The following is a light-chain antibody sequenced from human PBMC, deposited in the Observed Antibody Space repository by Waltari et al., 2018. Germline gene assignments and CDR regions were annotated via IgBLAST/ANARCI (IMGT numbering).Light chain of an antibody. Sequence: QSALTQPASVSGSPGQSITLSFTGTSSDFESPYLLTWFQQRPCKAPKRKIFEVTQRPSGISDLFSGSRSGPTASLTISGLQAEDEADYYCCSYAGRATFAWVFGGGTKLTVL. CDR2: EVT. V-gene: IGLV2-23*02. J-gene: IGLJ3*02. CDR1: SSDFESPYL. CDR3: CSYAGRATFAWV.